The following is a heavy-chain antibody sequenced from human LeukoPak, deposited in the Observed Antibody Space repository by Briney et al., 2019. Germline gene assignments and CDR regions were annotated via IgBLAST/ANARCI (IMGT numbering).Heavy chain of an antibody. D-gene: IGHD3-10*01. CDR1: GFTVSSNY. J-gene: IGHJ4*02. Sequence: GGSLRLSCAASGFTVSSNYMSWVRQAPGKGLEWVSVIYSGGSTYYADSVKGRFTISRDNSKNTLYLQMNSLRAEDTAVYYCAREVCPSGVYDYWGQGTLVTVSS. V-gene: IGHV3-53*01. CDR2: IYSGGST. CDR3: AREVCPSGVYDY.